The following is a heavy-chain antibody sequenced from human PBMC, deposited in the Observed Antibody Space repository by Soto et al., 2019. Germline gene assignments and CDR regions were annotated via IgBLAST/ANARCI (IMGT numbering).Heavy chain of an antibody. CDR2: IYYSGST. CDR1: GASVPSSTSY. CDR3: ANDYGDYKSYYGMHV. V-gene: IGHV4-39*01. Sequence: QLQLPESGPGLVTPSATLSLTCTVSGASVPSSTSYWGWLRQPPGKGLEWIGSIYYSGSTYYNPSLRSRVTISVDTSKNQVSLKLTSVTAADTAVYYCANDYGDYKSYYGMHVWGQGTTVTVSS. J-gene: IGHJ6*02. D-gene: IGHD4-17*01.